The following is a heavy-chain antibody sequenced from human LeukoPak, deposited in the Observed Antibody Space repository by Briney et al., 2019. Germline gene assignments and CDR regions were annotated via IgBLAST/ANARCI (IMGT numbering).Heavy chain of an antibody. CDR3: ARGSLGQLVHNFDY. CDR2: FNWNGGNT. D-gene: IGHD6-6*01. V-gene: IGHV3-20*04. CDR1: GFPFDEYG. J-gene: IGHJ4*02. Sequence: GSLEPSWAALGFPFDEYGIGWVPQASGEGVGGVPWFNWNGGNTGYADSVKGRFTISRDNAKNSLYLQMNSLRAEDTALYYCARGSLGQLVHNFDYWGQGTLVTVSS.